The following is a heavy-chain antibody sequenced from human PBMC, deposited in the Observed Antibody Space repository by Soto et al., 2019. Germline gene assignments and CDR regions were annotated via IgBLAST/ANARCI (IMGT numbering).Heavy chain of an antibody. CDR1: GYTFTSYG. D-gene: IGHD3-22*01. CDR3: ARAGTTYYYDSSGYYRKWFDP. V-gene: IGHV1-18*04. J-gene: IGHJ5*02. CDR2: ISAYNGNT. Sequence: ASVKVSCKASGYTFTSYGISWVRQAPGQGXEWMGWISAYNGNTNYAQKLQGRVTMTTDTSTSTAYMELRSLRSDDTAVYYCARAGTTYYYDSSGYYRKWFDPWGQGTLVTVS.